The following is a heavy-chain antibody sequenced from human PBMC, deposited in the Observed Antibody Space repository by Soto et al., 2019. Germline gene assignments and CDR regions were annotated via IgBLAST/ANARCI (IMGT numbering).Heavy chain of an antibody. Sequence: SETLSLTCTVSGGSISSGDYYWSWIRQPPGKGLEWIGYIYYSGSTYYNPSLKSRVTISVDTSKNQFSLKLSSVTAADTALYYCAKDRPRRTSGYFFDYWGQGTPVTVSS. V-gene: IGHV4-30-4*01. CDR1: GGSISSGDYY. D-gene: IGHD1-1*01. CDR2: IYYSGST. CDR3: AKDRPRRTSGYFFDY. J-gene: IGHJ4*02.